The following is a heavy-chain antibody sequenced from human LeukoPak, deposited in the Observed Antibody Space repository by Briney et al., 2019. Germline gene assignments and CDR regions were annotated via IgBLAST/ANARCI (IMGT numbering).Heavy chain of an antibody. CDR2: IYPGDSDT. CDR1: GFSFSDHW. Sequence: GESLKISCKGSGFSFSDHWIGWVRQMPGKGLEWMGIIYPGDSDTRYSPSFQGQVTISADKSISTAYLQWSSLKASDTAMYYCARGTRGYSYGTGPFGYWGQGTLVTVSS. CDR3: ARGTRGYSYGTGPFGY. J-gene: IGHJ4*02. D-gene: IGHD5-18*01. V-gene: IGHV5-51*01.